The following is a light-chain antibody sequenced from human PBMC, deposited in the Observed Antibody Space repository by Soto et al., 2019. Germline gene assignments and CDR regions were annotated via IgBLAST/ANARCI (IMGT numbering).Light chain of an antibody. CDR2: GAS. CDR1: QSVSSSY. J-gene: IGKJ1*01. CDR3: QQYNNWPPWT. V-gene: IGKV3-20*01. Sequence: EIVLTQSPGTLSLSPGERATLSCRASQSVSSSYLAWYQRKPGQAPRLLIYGASSRATGIPDRFSGSGSGTDFTLTISSLQSEDFAVYYCQQYNNWPPWTFGQGTKV.